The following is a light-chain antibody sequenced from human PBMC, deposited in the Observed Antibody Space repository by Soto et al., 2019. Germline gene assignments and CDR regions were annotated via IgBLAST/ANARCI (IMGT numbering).Light chain of an antibody. J-gene: IGKJ1*01. Sequence: RVMTQSPDTLSVSPGERATLSCRASETVRSNLAWYQQKPGQAPRLLIYAASTRATGIPASFIGNGSGTEFTLTISSLQSEDFAVYYCQQYNNWWTFGPGTKVEI. CDR1: ETVRSN. V-gene: IGKV3D-15*01. CDR2: AAS. CDR3: QQYNNWWT.